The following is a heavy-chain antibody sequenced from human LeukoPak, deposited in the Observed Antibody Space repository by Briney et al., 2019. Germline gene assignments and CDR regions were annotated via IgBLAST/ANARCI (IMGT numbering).Heavy chain of an antibody. CDR3: ARAYSSSRQNPVKSFDY. CDR2: ISAYNGNT. D-gene: IGHD6-13*01. CDR1: GYTFTSYG. V-gene: IGHV1-18*01. Sequence: ALVKVSCKASGYTFTSYGISWVRQAPGQGLEWMGWISAYNGNTNYAQKLQGRVTMTTDTSTSTAYMELRSLRSDDTAVYYCARAYSSSRQNPVKSFDYWGQGTLVTVSS. J-gene: IGHJ4*02.